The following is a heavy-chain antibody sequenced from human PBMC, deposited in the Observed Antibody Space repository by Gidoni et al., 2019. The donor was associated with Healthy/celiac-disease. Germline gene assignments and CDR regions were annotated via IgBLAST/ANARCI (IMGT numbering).Heavy chain of an antibody. Sequence: EVQLLESGGGLVQPGGSLRLSCDASGFTFSSYAMSWVRQAPGKGLEWVSAISGSGGSTYYADSVKGRFTISRDNSKNTLYLQMNSLRAEDTAVYYCAKDRSTPYGDYRHFDYWGQGTLVTVSS. CDR1: GFTFSSYA. V-gene: IGHV3-23*01. J-gene: IGHJ4*02. CDR2: ISGSGGST. D-gene: IGHD4-17*01. CDR3: AKDRSTPYGDYRHFDY.